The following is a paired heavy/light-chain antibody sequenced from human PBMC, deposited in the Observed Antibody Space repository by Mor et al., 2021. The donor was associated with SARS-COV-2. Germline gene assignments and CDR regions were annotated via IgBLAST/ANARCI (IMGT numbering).Light chain of an antibody. CDR1: QDISNY. J-gene: IGKJ3*01. V-gene: IGKV1-33*01. Sequence: DIQMTQSPSSLSASVGDRVTITCQASQDISNYLNWYQQKPGKAPKLLIYDASNLETGVPSRFSGSGSGTDFTFTISSLQPEDIATYYCQQYDNRFTFGPGTKVDIK. CDR3: QQYDNRFT. CDR2: DAS.
Heavy chain of an antibody. CDR1: GFTFSSYA. Sequence: QVQLVESGGGVVQPGRSLRLSCAASGFTFSSYAMHWVRQAPGKGLEWVAVISYDGSNKYYADSVKGRFTISRDNSKNTLYLQMNSLRAEDTAVYYCARERGLRYFDWLSPRAAFDIWGQGTMVTVSS. V-gene: IGHV3-30-3*01. CDR3: ARERGLRYFDWLSPRAAFDI. CDR2: ISYDGSNK. D-gene: IGHD3-9*01. J-gene: IGHJ3*02.